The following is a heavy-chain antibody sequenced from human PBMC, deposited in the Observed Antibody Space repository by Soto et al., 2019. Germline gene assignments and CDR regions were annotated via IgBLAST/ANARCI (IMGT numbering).Heavy chain of an antibody. J-gene: IGHJ4*02. Sequence: QVQLQESGPGLGKPSGTLSLSCAVTGGSVSNNNLWSWVRQSPGNGLEWIGEIHHSGGTSYNPSRESLATLSVDKSKNELSLRLNYVTAADTAVYYCTKNSAYALDYWGLGILVTVSS. D-gene: IGHD5-12*01. V-gene: IGHV4-4*02. CDR2: IHHSGGT. CDR1: GGSVSNNNL. CDR3: TKNSAYALDY.